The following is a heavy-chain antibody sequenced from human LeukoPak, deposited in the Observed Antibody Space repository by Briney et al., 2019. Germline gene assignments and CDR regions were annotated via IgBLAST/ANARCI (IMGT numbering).Heavy chain of an antibody. V-gene: IGHV3-7*01. CDR2: IKQDGSEK. J-gene: IGHJ4*02. Sequence: GGSLRLSCAASGFTSSSYWMSWVRQAPGKGLEWVANIKQDGSEKYSVASVKGRFTISRDNAKDPLYLQMNSLRAEDTAVYYCARDRGSSGWYEFDYWGQGTLVTVSS. CDR1: GFTSSSYW. CDR3: ARDRGSSGWYEFDY. D-gene: IGHD6-19*01.